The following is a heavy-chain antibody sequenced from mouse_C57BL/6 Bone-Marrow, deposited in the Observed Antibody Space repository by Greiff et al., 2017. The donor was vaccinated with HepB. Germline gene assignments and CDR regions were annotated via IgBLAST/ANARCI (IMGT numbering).Heavy chain of an antibody. V-gene: IGHV1-42*01. J-gene: IGHJ2*01. CDR1: GYSFTGYY. CDR2: INPSTGGT. Sequence: VQLQQSGPELVKPGASVKISCKASGYSFTGYYMNWVKQSPEKSLEWIGEINPSTGGTTYNQKFKAKATLTVDKSSSTAYMQLQSLTSEDSAVYYCARSGALYYGSSYDYWGQGTTLTVSS. CDR3: ARSGALYYGSSYDY. D-gene: IGHD1-1*01.